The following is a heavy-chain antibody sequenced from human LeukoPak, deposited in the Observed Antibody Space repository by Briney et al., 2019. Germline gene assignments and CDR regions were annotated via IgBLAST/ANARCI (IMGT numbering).Heavy chain of an antibody. V-gene: IGHV3-30*02. CDR3: ARDRWGDCSGGSCYSGGY. J-gene: IGHJ4*02. D-gene: IGHD2-15*01. CDR1: GFTFNNYG. Sequence: GGSLRLSCAASGFTFNNYGMHWVRQAPGKGLEWVAFIRYDGSEKYYVDSVKGRFSISRDNAKNSLYLQMNSLRAEDTAVYYCARDRWGDCSGGSCYSGGYWGQGTLVTVSS. CDR2: IRYDGSEK.